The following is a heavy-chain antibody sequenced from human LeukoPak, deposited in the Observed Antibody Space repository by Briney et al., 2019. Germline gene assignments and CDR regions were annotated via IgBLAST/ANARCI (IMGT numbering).Heavy chain of an antibody. D-gene: IGHD2-2*01. CDR2: INPNSGGT. J-gene: IGHJ5*02. Sequence: GASVKLSCKASGYTFTDYYIHWVRQAPGQGLEWMGWINPNSGGTNYAQKFQGRVTMNRDTSISTAYMELSRLRSDDTAVYYCARDAETVVVVSNWFDPWGQGTLVTVSS. V-gene: IGHV1-2*02. CDR3: ARDAETVVVVSNWFDP. CDR1: GYTFTDYY.